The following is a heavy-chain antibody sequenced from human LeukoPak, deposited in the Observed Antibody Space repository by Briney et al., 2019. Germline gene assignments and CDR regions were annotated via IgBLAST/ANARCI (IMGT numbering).Heavy chain of an antibody. D-gene: IGHD1-20*01. V-gene: IGHV3-23*01. CDR3: VKLAGSNWNVLVFDY. CDR1: GLSMERKE. CDR2: ISDSRDRT. J-gene: IGHJ4*02. Sequence: RRRACGGSGLSMERKEITGVGVAPGKGPEWVSAISDSRDRTYYAVSVKGRFTISRYNSKNTLYLQMNSLRAEDTAVYYCVKLAGSNWNVLVFDYWGQGTPVTVSS.